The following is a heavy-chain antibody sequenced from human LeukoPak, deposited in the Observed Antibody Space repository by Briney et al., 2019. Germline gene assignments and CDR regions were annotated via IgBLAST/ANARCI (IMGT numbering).Heavy chain of an antibody. CDR2: IYTSGST. D-gene: IGHD2-15*01. J-gene: IGHJ6*03. V-gene: IGHV4-61*02. CDR1: GNSISSGDNY. Sequence: PSETLSLTCTVSGNSISSGDNYWSWIRQPAGKGLEWIGRIYTSGSTNYNPSLKSRVTISGDTSKNQFSLKLSSVTAADTAAYYCARGYCSGGSCYSYYYYNYMDVWGKGTTVTVSS. CDR3: ARGYCSGGSCYSYYYYNYMDV.